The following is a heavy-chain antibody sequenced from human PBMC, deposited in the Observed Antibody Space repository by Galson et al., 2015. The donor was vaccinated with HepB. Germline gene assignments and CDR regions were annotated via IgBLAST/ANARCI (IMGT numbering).Heavy chain of an antibody. Sequence: SVKVSCKASGYTFTSYGISWVRQAPGQGLEWMGWISAYNGNTNYAQKLQGRVTMTTDTSTSTAYMELRSLRSDDTAVYYCARAPDIVVVPAAIGHAIYYYYYYMDVWGKGTTVTVSS. CDR2: ISAYNGNT. D-gene: IGHD2-2*01. CDR1: GYTFTSYG. J-gene: IGHJ6*03. CDR3: ARAPDIVVVPAAIGHAIYYYYYYMDV. V-gene: IGHV1-18*01.